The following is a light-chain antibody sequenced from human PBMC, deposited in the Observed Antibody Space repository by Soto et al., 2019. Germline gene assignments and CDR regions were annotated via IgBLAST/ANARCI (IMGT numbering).Light chain of an antibody. CDR3: QQSYRTRA. Sequence: DTQMTQSPSSLSASVGDRVTITCRATQSINNYLNWYQQKPGKAPKLLIYTASTLQSGVPSRFSGSGSGTDFTLTISSLQPEDFATYYCQQSYRTRAFGPGTKVDI. CDR1: QSINNY. V-gene: IGKV1-39*01. CDR2: TAS. J-gene: IGKJ3*01.